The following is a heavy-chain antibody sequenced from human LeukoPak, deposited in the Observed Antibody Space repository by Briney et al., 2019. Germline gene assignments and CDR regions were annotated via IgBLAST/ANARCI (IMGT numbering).Heavy chain of an antibody. CDR2: AFTSGIT. CDR3: ARVAARLYFDY. Sequence: LSETLYSTCNPPGGSFSNYYWTWIPQPAGKGLNWIRLAFTSGITNYNPSLKSPVTISVDTTKNQFSLKLSSVTPPTTPVSYSARVAARLYFDYWGERTLVSVST. J-gene: IGHJ4*02. V-gene: IGHV4-4*07. D-gene: IGHD6-6*01. CDR1: GGSFSNYY.